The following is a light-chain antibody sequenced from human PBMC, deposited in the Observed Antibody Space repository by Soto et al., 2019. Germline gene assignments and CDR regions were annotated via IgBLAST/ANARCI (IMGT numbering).Light chain of an antibody. CDR1: QSGSSN. V-gene: IGKV3-15*01. CDR2: GAS. J-gene: IGKJ2*01. CDR3: QQYNNWPPYT. Sequence: EIVMTKSPATLSVSPGERVTRSCRASQSGSSNLAWYQQKPCQAPRLLIYGASTRATGIPARFSGSGSGTAFTLTSSSLQSEDVAVYSCQQYNNWPPYTFGQGTKLEI.